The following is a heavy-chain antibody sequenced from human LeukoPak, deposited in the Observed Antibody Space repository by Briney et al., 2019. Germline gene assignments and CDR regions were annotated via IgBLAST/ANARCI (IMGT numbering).Heavy chain of an antibody. CDR2: IYSSGST. CDR1: GGSISSYY. Sequence: SETLSLTCTVSGGSISSYYWSWIRQPPGKGLEWIGYIYSSGSTNYNSSLKSRVTISVDTSKNQFSLKLTSVTAADTAVYYCARSGGYSSPQNYWGQGTLVTVSS. CDR3: ARSGGYSSPQNY. D-gene: IGHD6-19*01. V-gene: IGHV4-59*01. J-gene: IGHJ4*02.